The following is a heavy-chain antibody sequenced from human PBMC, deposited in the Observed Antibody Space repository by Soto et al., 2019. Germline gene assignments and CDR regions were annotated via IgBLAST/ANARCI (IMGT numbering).Heavy chain of an antibody. V-gene: IGHV1-8*01. Sequence: GASVQVSCKASGYTFTSYDINWVRQATGQGLEWMGWMNPNSGNTGYAQKFQGRVTMTRNTSISTAYMELSSLRSEDTAVYYCARALWGRYYDILTGYYSDYWGQGTRVTVSS. J-gene: IGHJ4*02. CDR1: GYTFTSYD. CDR3: ARALWGRYYDILTGYYSDY. CDR2: MNPNSGNT. D-gene: IGHD3-9*01.